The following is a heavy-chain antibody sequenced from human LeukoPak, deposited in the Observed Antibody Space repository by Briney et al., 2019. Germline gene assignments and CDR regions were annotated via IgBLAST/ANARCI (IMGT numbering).Heavy chain of an antibody. Sequence: GGSLRLSCAASGFTFSTYWMGWVRQAPGKGLERVAKIKPDGSEKDHVDSVKGRFTISSDNAKNSLYLQMNSLRAEDTAVYSCARDSGSDYNYYGMDVWGQGTAVIVSS. CDR3: ARDSGSDYNYYGMDV. D-gene: IGHD2-15*01. J-gene: IGHJ6*02. V-gene: IGHV3-7*01. CDR1: GFTFSTYW. CDR2: IKPDGSEK.